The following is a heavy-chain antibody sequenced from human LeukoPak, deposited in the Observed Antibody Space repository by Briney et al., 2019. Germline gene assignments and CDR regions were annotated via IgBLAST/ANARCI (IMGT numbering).Heavy chain of an antibody. J-gene: IGHJ4*02. CDR2: IYHSGST. CDR1: DYSISSGYY. Sequence: PSETLSLTCAVSDYSISSGYYWGWTRQPPGKGLEWIGTIYHSGSTYYNPSLKSRVTISVDTSKNQFSLKLTSVTAADTAVYYCARVRGYCSSTICYRYYFDYWGQGTLVTVSS. CDR3: ARVRGYCSSTICYRYYFDY. V-gene: IGHV4-38-2*01. D-gene: IGHD2-2*01.